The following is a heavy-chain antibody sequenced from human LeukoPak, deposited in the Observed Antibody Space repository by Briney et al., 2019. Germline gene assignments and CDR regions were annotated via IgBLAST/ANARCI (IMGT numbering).Heavy chain of an antibody. J-gene: IGHJ6*03. CDR3: ARSPYCSGGSCYSGGDYMDV. CDR1: GGSFSGYY. CDR2: IYYSGST. V-gene: IGHV4-34*01. D-gene: IGHD2-15*01. Sequence: SETLSLTCAVYGGSFSGYYWGWIRQPPGKGLAWIGSIYYSGSTYYNPSLKSRVTISVDTSKNQFSLKLSSVTAADTAVYYCARSPYCSGGSCYSGGDYMDVWGKGTTVTVSS.